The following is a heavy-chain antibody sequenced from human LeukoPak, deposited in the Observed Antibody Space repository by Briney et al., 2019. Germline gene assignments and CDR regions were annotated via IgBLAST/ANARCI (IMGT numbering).Heavy chain of an antibody. Sequence: GGSLRLSCAASGFTFSSYSMNWVRQAPGKGLVWVSRINSDGSSTSYADSVKGRFTISRDNAKNTLYLQMNSLRAEDTAVYYCARGVRFLTLRWNWFDPWGQGTLVTVSS. J-gene: IGHJ5*02. CDR3: ARGVRFLTLRWNWFDP. CDR2: INSDGSST. V-gene: IGHV3-74*01. CDR1: GFTFSSYS. D-gene: IGHD3-3*01.